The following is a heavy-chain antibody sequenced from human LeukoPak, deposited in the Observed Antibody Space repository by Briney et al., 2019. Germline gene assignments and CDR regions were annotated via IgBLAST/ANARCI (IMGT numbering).Heavy chain of an antibody. D-gene: IGHD2-2*01. CDR3: AREGYCSSTSCPDNYYYYGMDV. V-gene: IGHV1-2*06. Sequence: ASVKVSCKASGYAFTGYYMHWVRQAPGQGLEWMGRINPNSGGTNYAQKFQGRVTMTRDTSISTAYMELSRLRSDDTAVYYCAREGYCSSTSCPDNYYYYGMDVWGQGTTVTVSS. CDR2: INPNSGGT. CDR1: GYAFTGYY. J-gene: IGHJ6*02.